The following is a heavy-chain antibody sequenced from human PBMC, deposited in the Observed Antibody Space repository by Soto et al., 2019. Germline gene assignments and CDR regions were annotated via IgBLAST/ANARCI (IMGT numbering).Heavy chain of an antibody. V-gene: IGHV1-18*04. Sequence: ASVKVSCKASGYTFTSYGISWVRQAPGQGLEWMGWISAYNGNTNYAQKLQGRVTMTTDTSTSTAYMELRSLRSGDTAVYYCARDGQLEAIVGVVTPFDYWGQGTMGTVSA. D-gene: IGHD3-3*01. CDR2: ISAYNGNT. CDR3: ARDGQLEAIVGVVTPFDY. CDR1: GYTFTSYG. J-gene: IGHJ4*02.